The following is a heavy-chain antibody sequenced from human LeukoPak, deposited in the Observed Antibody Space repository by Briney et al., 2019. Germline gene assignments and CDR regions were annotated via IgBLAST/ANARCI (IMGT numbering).Heavy chain of an antibody. CDR3: ATSSGAYGGKGFDY. CDR1: GGTFSSSA. J-gene: IGHJ4*02. D-gene: IGHD4-23*01. V-gene: IGHV1-8*03. CDR2: MNPNSGNT. Sequence: ASAKVSCKASGGTFSSSAISWVRQATGQGLEWMGWMNPNSGNTGYAQKFQGRVTITRNTSISTAYMELSSLRSEDTAVYYCATSSGAYGGKGFDYWGQGTLVTVSS.